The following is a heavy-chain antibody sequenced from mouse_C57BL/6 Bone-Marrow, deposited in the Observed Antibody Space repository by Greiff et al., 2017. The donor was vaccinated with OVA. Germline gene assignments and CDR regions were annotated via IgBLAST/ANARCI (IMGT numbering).Heavy chain of an antibody. CDR2: IDPEDGDT. V-gene: IGHV14-1*01. J-gene: IGHJ3*01. D-gene: IGHD2-1*01. CDR3: TTRVGYGNYGFAY. Sequence: VQLQQSGAELVRPGASVKLSCTASGFNIKDYYMHWVKQRPEQGLEWIGRIDPEDGDTEYAPKFQGKATMTADTSSNTAYLQLSSLTSEDTAVYYCTTRVGYGNYGFAYWGQGTLVTVSA. CDR1: GFNIKDYY.